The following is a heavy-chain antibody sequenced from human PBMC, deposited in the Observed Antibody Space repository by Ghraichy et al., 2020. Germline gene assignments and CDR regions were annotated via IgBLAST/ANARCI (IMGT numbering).Heavy chain of an antibody. J-gene: IGHJ2*01. CDR3: ARDRGGSGWYDDGNWYFDL. V-gene: IGHV4-59*01. Sequence: SETLSLTCTVSGGSISSYYWSWIRQPPGKGLEWIGYIYYSGSTNYNPSLKSRVTISVDTSKNQFSLKLSSVTAADTAVYYCARDRGGSGWYDDGNWYFDLWGRGTLVTVSS. CDR1: GGSISSYY. CDR2: IYYSGST. D-gene: IGHD6-19*01.